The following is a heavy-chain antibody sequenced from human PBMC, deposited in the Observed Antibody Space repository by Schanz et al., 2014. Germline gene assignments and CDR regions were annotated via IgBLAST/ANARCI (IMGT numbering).Heavy chain of an antibody. J-gene: IGHJ3*02. CDR2: FIPILDVG. CDR1: RSTFSSYT. Sequence: QVQLVQSGAEVKKPGSSVKVSCKASRSTFSSYTISWVRQARGQGLEWVGRFIPILDVGNYAQQFQGRVTFTADKSTSTAYMEQSSLRYEDTALYYCARGTMPGTFDIWGQGTMVTVSS. V-gene: IGHV1-69*02. D-gene: IGHD2-2*01. CDR3: ARGTMPGTFDI.